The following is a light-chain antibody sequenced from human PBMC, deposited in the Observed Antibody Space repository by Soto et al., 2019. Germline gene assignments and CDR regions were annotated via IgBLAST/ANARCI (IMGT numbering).Light chain of an antibody. CDR3: QQYNNWPPYT. Sequence: EIEMMQSPATLSVSPGERATLSCRASQSVSSNLAWYQQKPGQAPRLLIYGASTRATGIPARFSGSGSGTEFTLTISSLQSEDFAVYYCQQYNNWPPYTFGQGTKLEIK. V-gene: IGKV3-15*01. CDR1: QSVSSN. CDR2: GAS. J-gene: IGKJ2*01.